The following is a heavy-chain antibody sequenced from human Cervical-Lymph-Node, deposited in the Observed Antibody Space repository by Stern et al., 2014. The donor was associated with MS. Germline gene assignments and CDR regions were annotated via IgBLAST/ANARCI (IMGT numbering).Heavy chain of an antibody. D-gene: IGHD3-22*01. CDR3: AKQYFDSSGYSYYYGMDV. CDR2: ISGWCGST. Sequence: VQLVQSGGDLVQPGGSLRLSCAASGFTFNKYAMNWVRQAPGKGLEWVSTISGWCGSTYYAHSVQGRVTIARDKSENTMYLQMNSLRAEDTAIYYCAKQYFDSSGYSYYYGMDVWGQGTTVPVSS. J-gene: IGHJ6*02. CDR1: GFTFNKYA. V-gene: IGHV3-23*04.